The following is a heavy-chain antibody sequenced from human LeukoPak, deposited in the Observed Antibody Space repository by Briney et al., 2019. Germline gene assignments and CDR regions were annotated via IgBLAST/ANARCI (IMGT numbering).Heavy chain of an antibody. Sequence: GGSLKISCTGSGYSFTSYWIGWVRQMPGKGLEWMGIIYPGDSDTRYSPSFQGQVTISADKSISTAYLQWSSLKASDTAMYYCARHDSTSYYYYYLYVWGKGTTGTVSS. J-gene: IGHJ6*03. V-gene: IGHV5-51*01. CDR2: IYPGDSDT. D-gene: IGHD2-21*01. CDR1: GYSFTSYW. CDR3: ARHDSTSYYYYYLYV.